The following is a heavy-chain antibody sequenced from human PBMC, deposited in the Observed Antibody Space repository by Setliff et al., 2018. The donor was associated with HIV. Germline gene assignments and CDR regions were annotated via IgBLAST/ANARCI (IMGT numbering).Heavy chain of an antibody. CDR2: ISYNEYT. J-gene: IGHJ4*02. CDR1: GDPINSHY. CDR3: ARPSFGIGGGANFDS. Sequence: SETLSLTCTVSGDPINSHYWSWIRQPPGEGLEWIGHISYNEYTNYNPSLKSRVTMSVDTSGSRFSLKLTSVTAADTAVYYCARPSFGIGGGANFDSWGRGTLVTVSS. V-gene: IGHV4-59*08. D-gene: IGHD3-3*01.